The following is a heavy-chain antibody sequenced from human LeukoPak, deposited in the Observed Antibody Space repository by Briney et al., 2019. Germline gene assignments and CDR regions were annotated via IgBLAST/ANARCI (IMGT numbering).Heavy chain of an antibody. Sequence: SETLSLTCSVSGDSLSSSRYFWAWIRQPPGKGLDWIGSIYNSGTTHYTASLKSRVTMSLDRSRNQFSLRLNSVTAADTAVYYCARGYGYYLGQFDPWGQGTLVTVSS. CDR1: GDSLSSSRYF. V-gene: IGHV4-39*07. D-gene: IGHD3-22*01. J-gene: IGHJ5*02. CDR3: ARGYGYYLGQFDP. CDR2: IYNSGTT.